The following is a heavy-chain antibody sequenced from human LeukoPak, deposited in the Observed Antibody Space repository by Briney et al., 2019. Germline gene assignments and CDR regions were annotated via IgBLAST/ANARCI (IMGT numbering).Heavy chain of an antibody. Sequence: SETLSLTCTVSGGSISSSSYYWGWIRQPPGKGLEWIGGIYYSGSTYYNPSLKSRVTISVDTSKNQFSLKLSSVTAADTAVYYCAQTTRGYYYYMDVWGKGTTVTVSS. J-gene: IGHJ6*03. D-gene: IGHD1-7*01. V-gene: IGHV4-39*07. CDR2: IYYSGST. CDR1: GGSISSSSYY. CDR3: AQTTRGYYYYMDV.